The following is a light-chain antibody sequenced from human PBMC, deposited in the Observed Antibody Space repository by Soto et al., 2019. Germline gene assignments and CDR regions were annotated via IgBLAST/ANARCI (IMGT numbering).Light chain of an antibody. V-gene: IGKV1-27*01. Sequence: DVQMTQSPSSLSASVGDRVTITCRASRDISSSLAWYQQKPGKVPKLLIYAASTLHAGVQSRFSGSGSGTFFTLTINSRQPEDVATYYCQKYNSAPNTFGRGTRLEIK. CDR2: AAS. J-gene: IGKJ2*01. CDR1: RDISSS. CDR3: QKYNSAPNT.